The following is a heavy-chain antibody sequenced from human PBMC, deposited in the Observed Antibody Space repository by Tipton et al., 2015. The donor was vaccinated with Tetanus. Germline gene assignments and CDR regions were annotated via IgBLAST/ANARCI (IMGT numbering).Heavy chain of an antibody. J-gene: IGHJ6*02. CDR1: GYTFTGYY. CDR2: IDPNSGGT. V-gene: IGHV1-2*02. Sequence: QLVQSGAEMKKPGASVKVSCKASGYTFTGYYMYWVRQAPGQGLEWMGWIDPNSGGTVYAQKFQGRVTMTRDTSISTAYMELSSLRSDDPAVYYCARDRGDYIYYGMDVWGPGTTVTVS. CDR3: ARDRGDYIYYGMDV. D-gene: IGHD3-22*01.